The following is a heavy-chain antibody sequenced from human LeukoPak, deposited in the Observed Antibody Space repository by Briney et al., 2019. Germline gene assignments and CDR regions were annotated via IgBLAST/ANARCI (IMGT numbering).Heavy chain of an antibody. CDR1: GFTFGDYA. D-gene: IGHD5-24*01. CDR3: ARSRDGYNFAFDY. Sequence: GSLRLSCTTSGFTFGDYALSWVRQAPGKGLEWVGFMRSGETRQYAASVSGRFIISRDDSNRVAHLQMSSLKTEDTALYYCARSRDGYNFAFDYWGRGTLVTVSS. J-gene: IGHJ4*02. V-gene: IGHV3-49*04. CDR2: MRSGETR.